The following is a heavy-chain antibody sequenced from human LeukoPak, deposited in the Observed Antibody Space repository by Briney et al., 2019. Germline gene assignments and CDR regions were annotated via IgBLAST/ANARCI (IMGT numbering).Heavy chain of an antibody. CDR2: IKSKTDGGTT. CDR1: GFTFSNAW. D-gene: IGHD4-17*01. V-gene: IGHV3-15*01. CDR3: TTVLPTVTTEAFDI. J-gene: IGHJ3*02. Sequence: GGSLRLSCAASGFTFSNAWMSWVRQAPGKGLEWVGRIKSKTDGGTTDYAAPVKGRFTISRDDSKNTLYLQMNSLKTEDTAVYYCTTVLPTVTTEAFDIWGQGTMVAVSS.